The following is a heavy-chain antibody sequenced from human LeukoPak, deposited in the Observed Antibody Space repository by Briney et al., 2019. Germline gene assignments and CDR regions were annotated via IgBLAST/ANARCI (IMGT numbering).Heavy chain of an antibody. J-gene: IGHJ6*02. CDR3: ARDLSSSSGGQYYGMDV. D-gene: IGHD6-6*01. Sequence: PGGSLRLSCAASGFTFSSYEMNWVRQAPGKGLEWVSYISSSGSTIYYADSVKGRFTISRDNAKNSLYLQMNMLRAEDTAVYYCARDLSSSSGGQYYGMDVWGQGTTVTVSS. CDR2: ISSSGSTI. V-gene: IGHV3-48*03. CDR1: GFTFSSYE.